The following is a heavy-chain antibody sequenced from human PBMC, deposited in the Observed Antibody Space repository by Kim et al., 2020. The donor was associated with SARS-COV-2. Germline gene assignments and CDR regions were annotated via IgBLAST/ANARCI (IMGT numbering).Heavy chain of an antibody. CDR1: GFTVSSNY. CDR3: ARDLDYYGMDV. CDR2: IYSGGST. V-gene: IGHV3-53*01. Sequence: GGSLRLSCAASGFTVSSNYMSWVRQAPGKGLEWVSVIYSGGSTFYADSVKGRFTISRDNSKNTLYLQMNSLRAEDTAVYYCARDLDYYGMDVWGQGTTVTVSS. J-gene: IGHJ6*02.